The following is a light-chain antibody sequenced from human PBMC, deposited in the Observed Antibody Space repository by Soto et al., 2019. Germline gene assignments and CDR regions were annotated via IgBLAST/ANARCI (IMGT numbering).Light chain of an antibody. CDR2: KAS. CDR1: QSIGSG. Sequence: DIQMTQSPSTLSASVGDRATITCRASQSIGSGLAWYQQKPGKAPKLLIYKASTLESGVPLRFSGSGSGTEFTLTITSLQPDDFATYYCQQYDFSWTFGQGTKVEIK. V-gene: IGKV1-5*03. J-gene: IGKJ1*01. CDR3: QQYDFSWT.